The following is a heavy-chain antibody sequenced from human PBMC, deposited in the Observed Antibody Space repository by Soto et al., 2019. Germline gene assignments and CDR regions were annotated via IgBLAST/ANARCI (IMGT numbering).Heavy chain of an antibody. J-gene: IGHJ3*01. Sequence: ASETLSLTCAIYGGSFGGYYWTWIRQPPGKGLEWIGEIHHSGSTKDNPSLKSRVTISVDTSKNQFSLKMTSVTAADTALYFCARDPYSNNDFGAFDVWGQGTMVTVSS. V-gene: IGHV4-34*01. CDR1: GGSFGGYY. D-gene: IGHD4-17*01. CDR2: IHHSGST. CDR3: ARDPYSNNDFGAFDV.